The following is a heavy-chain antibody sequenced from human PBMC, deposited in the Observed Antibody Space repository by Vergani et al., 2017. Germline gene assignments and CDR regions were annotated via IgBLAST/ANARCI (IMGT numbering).Heavy chain of an antibody. CDR3: ARDHTQVYGSGAFDP. J-gene: IGHJ5*02. V-gene: IGHV3-11*01. D-gene: IGHD3-10*01. Sequence: VQLVESGGGLVQPGGSLRLSCAASGFTVSSNYMSWVRQAPGKGLEWVSYISSSGSTIYYADSVKGRFTISRDNAKNSLYLQMNSLRAEDTAVYYCARDHTQVYGSGAFDPWGQGTLVTVSS. CDR1: GFTVSSNY. CDR2: ISSSGSTI.